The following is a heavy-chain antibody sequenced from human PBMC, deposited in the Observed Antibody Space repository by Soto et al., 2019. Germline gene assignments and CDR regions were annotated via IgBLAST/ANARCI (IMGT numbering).Heavy chain of an antibody. Sequence: EVQLVESGGGLVKPGGSLRLSCAASGFTFSSYSMNWVRQAPGKGLEWVSSISSSSSYIYYADSVKGRFTISRDKAKNSLYLQMNSLRAEDTAVYYCAREGWGFGDYWGQGTLVTVSS. D-gene: IGHD3-10*01. CDR2: ISSSSSYI. V-gene: IGHV3-21*01. CDR3: AREGWGFGDY. CDR1: GFTFSSYS. J-gene: IGHJ4*02.